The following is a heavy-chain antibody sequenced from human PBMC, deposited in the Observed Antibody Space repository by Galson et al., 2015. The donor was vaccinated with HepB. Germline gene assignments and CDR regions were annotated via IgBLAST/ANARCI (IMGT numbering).Heavy chain of an antibody. V-gene: IGHV3-73*01. CDR2: IRSKANSYAT. D-gene: IGHD3-16*01. CDR3: TRPGMMADFDY. CDR1: GFTLSGSA. J-gene: IGHJ4*02. Sequence: SLRLSCAASGFTLSGSAMHWVRQASGKGLEWVGRIRSKANSYATAYAASVKGRFTISRDDSKNTAYLQMNSLKTEDTAVYYCTRPGMMADFDYWGQGTLVTVSS.